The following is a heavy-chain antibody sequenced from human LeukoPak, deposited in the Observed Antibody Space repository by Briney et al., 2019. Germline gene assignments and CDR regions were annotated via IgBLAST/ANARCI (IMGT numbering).Heavy chain of an antibody. CDR3: ARDEWGDAFDI. J-gene: IGHJ3*02. D-gene: IGHD1-26*01. Sequence: GGSLRLSCAASGFTFSSYSMNWVRQAPGKGLEWVSSISSSSSYIHSADSVRGRFTISGDNAKNSLFLQMNSLRAADTAVSYCARDEWGDAFDIWGQGTMVTVFS. CDR1: GFTFSSYS. V-gene: IGHV3-21*01. CDR2: ISSSSSYI.